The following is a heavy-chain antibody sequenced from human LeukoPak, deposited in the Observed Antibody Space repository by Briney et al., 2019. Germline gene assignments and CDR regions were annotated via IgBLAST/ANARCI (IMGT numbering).Heavy chain of an antibody. V-gene: IGHV3-48*01. CDR2: ISSSSSTI. J-gene: IGHJ4*02. D-gene: IGHD3-16*02. CDR1: GFTFSSYS. CDR3: ARDWVIRGLGELSDY. Sequence: GGSLRLSCAASGFTFSSYSMNWVRQAPGKGLEWVSYISSSSSTIYYADSVKGRFTISRDNAKNSLYLQMNSLRAEDTALYYCARDWVIRGLGELSDYWGQGTLVTVSS.